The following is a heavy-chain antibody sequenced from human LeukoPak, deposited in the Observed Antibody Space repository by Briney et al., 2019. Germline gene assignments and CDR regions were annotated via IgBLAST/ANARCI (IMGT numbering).Heavy chain of an antibody. D-gene: IGHD6-6*01. V-gene: IGHV3-30*02. J-gene: IGHJ5*02. CDR1: GFTFSKYS. CDR2: MRYNGGNG. Sequence: QTGGSLRLSCAASGFTFSKYSMHWVRQAPGKGLEWVAFMRYNGGNGYYADSVKGRFTISRDNLKSMLYLQMNSLRTDDTGLYFCAKDREEQFVRGWFDPWGQGTLVTVSS. CDR3: AKDREEQFVRGWFDP.